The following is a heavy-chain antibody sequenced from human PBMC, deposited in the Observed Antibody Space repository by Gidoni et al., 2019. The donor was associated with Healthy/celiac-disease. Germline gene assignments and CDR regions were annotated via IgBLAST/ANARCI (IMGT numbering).Heavy chain of an antibody. CDR1: GYTFTSYG. CDR2: ISAYNGNT. D-gene: IGHD2-2*01. CDR3: ARGPMYQLLLMPHFDY. J-gene: IGHJ4*02. V-gene: IGHV1-18*01. Sequence: QVQLVQSGAEVKKPGASVKVSCTASGYTFTSYGISWVRQAPGQGLEWMGWISAYNGNTNEAQKLQGRVTMTTDTSTSTAYMELRSLRSDDTAVYYCARGPMYQLLLMPHFDYWGQGTLVTVSS.